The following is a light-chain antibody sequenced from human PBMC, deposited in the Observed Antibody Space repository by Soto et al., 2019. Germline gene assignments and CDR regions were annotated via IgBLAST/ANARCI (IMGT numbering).Light chain of an antibody. CDR2: GAS. CDR3: QQRSNWPPT. Sequence: IVMTQSPVTLSMSPWERATLSCWAGQSVSSNLAWYQQRPGQAPRLLIYGASTRATGIPARFTGSGSGTDFTLTISSLEPEDFAVYYCQQRSNWPPTFGQGTKVDIK. CDR1: QSVSSN. J-gene: IGKJ1*01. V-gene: IGKV3-11*01.